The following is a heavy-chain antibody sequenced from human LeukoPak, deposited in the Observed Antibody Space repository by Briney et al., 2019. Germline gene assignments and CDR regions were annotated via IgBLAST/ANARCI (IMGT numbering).Heavy chain of an antibody. CDR3: AKDRDGGNFDWFDP. Sequence: GGSLRLSCAASGFTFSSYAMSWVRQAPGKGLDWVSGISGSGTSTYYADSVKGRSTISRDNSKNTLYLQMNNLRAEDTAVYYCAKDRDGGNFDWFDPWGQGTLVTVSS. D-gene: IGHD4-23*01. V-gene: IGHV3-23*01. J-gene: IGHJ5*02. CDR1: GFTFSSYA. CDR2: ISGSGTST.